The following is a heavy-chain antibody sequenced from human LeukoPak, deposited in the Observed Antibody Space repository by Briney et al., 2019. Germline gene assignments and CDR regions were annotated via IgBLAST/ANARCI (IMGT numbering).Heavy chain of an antibody. V-gene: IGHV1-46*01. D-gene: IGHD2-21*02. CDR3: ATRLPTKNWFDP. J-gene: IGHJ5*02. Sequence: ASVKVSCKASGYTFTSYYMHWVRQAPGQGLEWMGIINPSGGSTSYAQKFQGRVTMTRETSTSTVYMELSSLRSEDTAVYYCATRLPTKNWFDPWGQGTLVTVSS. CDR2: INPSGGST. CDR1: GYTFTSYY.